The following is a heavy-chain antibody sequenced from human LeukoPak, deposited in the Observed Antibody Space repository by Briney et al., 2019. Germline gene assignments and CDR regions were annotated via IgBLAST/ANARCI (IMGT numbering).Heavy chain of an antibody. D-gene: IGHD4-17*01. CDR3: ARDYGDYYYWYFDL. CDR1: GYSISSGYY. Sequence: SETLSLTCTVSGYSISSGYYWGWIRQPPGKGLEWIGSIYHSGSTYYSPSLKSRVTISVDTSKNQFSLKLSSVTAADTAVYYCARDYGDYYYWYFDLWGRGTLVTVSS. J-gene: IGHJ2*01. CDR2: IYHSGST. V-gene: IGHV4-38-2*02.